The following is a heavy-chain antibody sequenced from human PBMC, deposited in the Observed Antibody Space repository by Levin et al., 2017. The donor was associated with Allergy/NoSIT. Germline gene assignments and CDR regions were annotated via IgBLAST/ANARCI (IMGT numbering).Heavy chain of an antibody. J-gene: IGHJ4*02. V-gene: IGHV3-7*01. CDR2: IKQDGSET. CDR3: ARAAAPGTVDY. CDR1: GFTFSSYW. D-gene: IGHD6-13*01. Sequence: GGSLRLSCAASGFTFSSYWMSWVRQAPGKGLEWVANIKQDGSETYHVDSVKGRFTISRDNAKNSLYLQMNSLRGEDTAVYYCARAAAPGTVDYWGQGTLVTVSS.